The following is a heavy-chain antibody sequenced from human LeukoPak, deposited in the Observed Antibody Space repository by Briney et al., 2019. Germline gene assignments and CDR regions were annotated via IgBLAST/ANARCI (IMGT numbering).Heavy chain of an antibody. V-gene: IGHV4-61*02. CDR1: GGSISSGSYY. CDR2: IYTSGST. J-gene: IGHJ6*03. Sequence: SETLSLTCTVSGGSISSGSYYWSWIRQPAGKGLEWIGRIYTSGSTNYNPSLKSRVTISVDTSKNQFSLKLSSVTAADTAVYYCARGNYDILTGYSTRHYYYYYMDVWGKGTTVTISS. CDR3: ARGNYDILTGYSTRHYYYYYMDV. D-gene: IGHD3-9*01.